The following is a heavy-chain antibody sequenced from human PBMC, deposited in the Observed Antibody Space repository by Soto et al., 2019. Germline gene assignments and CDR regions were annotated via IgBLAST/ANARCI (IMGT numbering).Heavy chain of an antibody. CDR3: VKDGSSGWPYYYGLDV. D-gene: IGHD6-19*01. Sequence: PGGSLRLSCAASGFTVSSNYMSWVRQAPGKGLEWVSVIYSGGSSYYADSVKGRFTISRDNSKNTLYLQMNSLRAEDTAVYYCVKDGSSGWPYYYGLDVWGRGTTVTVSS. J-gene: IGHJ6*02. CDR2: IYSGGSS. V-gene: IGHV3-53*01. CDR1: GFTVSSNY.